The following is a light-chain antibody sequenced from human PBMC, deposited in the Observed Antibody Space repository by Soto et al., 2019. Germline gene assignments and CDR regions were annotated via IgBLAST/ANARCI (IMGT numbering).Light chain of an antibody. CDR3: QQYSSFSRT. V-gene: IGKV1-5*01. J-gene: IGKJ1*01. CDR2: DAS. Sequence: DIQMTQSPSTLSASVGDRVTITCRASQNINTWLAWYQQKPGKAPELLIYDASTLESGVPSRFSGSGSGTEFSLTISSLQPDDFATFYCQQYSSFSRTFGQGTKVDI. CDR1: QNINTW.